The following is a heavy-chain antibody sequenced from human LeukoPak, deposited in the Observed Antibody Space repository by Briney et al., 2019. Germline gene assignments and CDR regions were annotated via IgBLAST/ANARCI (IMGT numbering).Heavy chain of an antibody. CDR3: ARGGYSYGDDY. D-gene: IGHD5-18*01. CDR2: IYFSGGT. Sequence: SETLSLTCTVSGDSISSSNCYWGWIRQPPGKGLEWIGSIYFSGGTYYNASLKSRVTVSVDTSKNQFSLKLSSVTAADTAVYYCARGGYSYGDDYWGQGTLVTVSS. J-gene: IGHJ4*02. V-gene: IGHV4-39*07. CDR1: GDSISSSNCY.